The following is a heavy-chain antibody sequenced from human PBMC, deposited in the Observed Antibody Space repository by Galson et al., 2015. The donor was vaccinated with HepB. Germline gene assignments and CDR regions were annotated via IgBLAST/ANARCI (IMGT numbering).Heavy chain of an antibody. CDR1: GGTFSSYA. CDR2: IIPILGIA. V-gene: IGHV1-69*04. D-gene: IGHD6-13*01. Sequence: SVKVSCKASGGTFSSYAISWVRQAPGQGLEWMGRIIPILGIANYAQKFQGRVTITADKSTSTAYMELSSLRSEDTAVYYCARIRAEQQLHPWGQGTLVTVSS. J-gene: IGHJ5*02. CDR3: ARIRAEQQLHP.